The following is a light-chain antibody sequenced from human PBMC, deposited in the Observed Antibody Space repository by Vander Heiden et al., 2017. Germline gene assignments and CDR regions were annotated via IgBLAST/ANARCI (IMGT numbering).Light chain of an antibody. CDR3: ATWDDSLHAVV. CDR2: DND. V-gene: IGLV1-51*01. J-gene: IGLJ3*02. Sequence: QSVLTQPPSVSAAPGQMVAISCSGRNSTIGKYFVSWYQHLPGTAPKLLIYDNDQRPSGIPDRLSGSKSGTSATLGITGLLTGDEGDYFCATWDDSLHAVVFGGGTKLTVL. CDR1: NSTIGKYF.